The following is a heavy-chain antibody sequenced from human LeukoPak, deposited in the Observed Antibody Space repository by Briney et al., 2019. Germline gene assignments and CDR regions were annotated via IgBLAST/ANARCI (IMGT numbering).Heavy chain of an antibody. D-gene: IGHD5-18*01. CDR3: ARGSPRQLWLRGGRRANWFDP. V-gene: IGHV4-59*12. CDR1: GGSISSFY. Sequence: SETLSLTCTVSGGSISSFYWSWFYWSWIRQPPGKGLEWIGYIYFSGSTNYNPSLKSRVTISVDTSKNQFSLKLSSVTAADTAVYYCARGSPRQLWLRGGRRANWFDPWGQGTLVTVSS. CDR2: IYFSGST. J-gene: IGHJ5*02.